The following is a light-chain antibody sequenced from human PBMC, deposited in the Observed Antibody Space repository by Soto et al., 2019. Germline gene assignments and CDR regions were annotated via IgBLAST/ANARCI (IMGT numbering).Light chain of an antibody. CDR2: SNN. Sequence: QSVLTHPPSESGTPGQRVTISFSGSSSNIGSNTVNWYQQRPGTAPKLLIYSNNQRPSGVPDRFSGSKSGTSASLAISGLQSEDEADYYCAAWDDSLNGWVLGVGTKLTVL. CDR3: AAWDDSLNGWV. CDR1: SSNIGSNT. V-gene: IGLV1-44*01. J-gene: IGLJ3*02.